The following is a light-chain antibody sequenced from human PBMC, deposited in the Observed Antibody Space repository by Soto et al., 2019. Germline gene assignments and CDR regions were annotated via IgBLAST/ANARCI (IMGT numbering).Light chain of an antibody. J-gene: IGKJ3*01. V-gene: IGKV1-27*01. CDR2: AAS. Sequence: DIQMTQSPSSLSAFVRDRVTITCRASQGLSNYLAWYQQKPGRVPTLLIYAASTLRSGVPSRFSGSGSGTDFTLTISSLQPEDVASYYCQEYKTAPFIFGPGTKVDIK. CDR1: QGLSNY. CDR3: QEYKTAPFI.